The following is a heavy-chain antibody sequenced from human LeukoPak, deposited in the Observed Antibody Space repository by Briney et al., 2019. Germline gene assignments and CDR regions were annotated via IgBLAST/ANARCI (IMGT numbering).Heavy chain of an antibody. J-gene: IGHJ4*02. CDR1: GFTFSSYA. CDR2: ISYDGSNK. V-gene: IGHV3-30*04. D-gene: IGHD5-12*01. Sequence: GRSLRLSCAASGFTFSSYAMHWVRQAPGKGLEWVAVISYDGSNKYYADSVKGRFTISRDNSKNTLYLQMNSLRAEDTAVYYCAREGGYDPHPFDYWGQGTLVTVSS. CDR3: AREGGYDPHPFDY.